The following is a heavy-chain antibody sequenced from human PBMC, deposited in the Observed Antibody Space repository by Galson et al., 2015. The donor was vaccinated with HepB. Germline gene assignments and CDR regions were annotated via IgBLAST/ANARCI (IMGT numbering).Heavy chain of an antibody. CDR1: TFSSHW. CDR2: ISVSSRTI. J-gene: IGHJ4*02. D-gene: IGHD5-12*01. V-gene: IGHV3-48*02. Sequence: TFSSHWMHWVRQAPGKGLEWLSYISVSSRTIYYADSVKGRFTISRDNAKNSLFLQMNSLRDEDTAVYYCARIEGAGHIVATGEFDYWGQGTLVTVSS. CDR3: ARIEGAGHIVATGEFDY.